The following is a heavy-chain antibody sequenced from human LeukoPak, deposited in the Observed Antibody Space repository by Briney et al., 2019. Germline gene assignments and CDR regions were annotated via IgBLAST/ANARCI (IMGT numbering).Heavy chain of an antibody. Sequence: SETLSLTCAVYGGSFSGYYWSWIRQPPGKGLEWIGEINHSGSTNYNPSLKSRVTISVDTSKNQFSLKLSSVTAADTAVYYCARGDTAMVDYYYYGMDVWGQGTTVTVSS. CDR3: ARGDTAMVDYYYYGMDV. CDR1: GGSFSGYY. J-gene: IGHJ6*02. CDR2: INHSGST. D-gene: IGHD5-18*01. V-gene: IGHV4-34*01.